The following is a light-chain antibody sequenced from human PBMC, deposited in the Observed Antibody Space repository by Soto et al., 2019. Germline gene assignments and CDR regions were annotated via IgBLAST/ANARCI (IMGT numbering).Light chain of an antibody. CDR1: SSDVGGYNY. CDR3: SSYSTATSPQWV. CDR2: KVS. Sequence: QLVLTQPASVSGSPGQSITIPCTGTSSDVGGYNYVSWYQQHPGRAPKLVIYKVSDRPSGVSSRFSASESGNTASLTISGLQAEDEADYYCSSYSTATSPQWVFGGGTKLTVL. J-gene: IGLJ3*02. V-gene: IGLV2-14*01.